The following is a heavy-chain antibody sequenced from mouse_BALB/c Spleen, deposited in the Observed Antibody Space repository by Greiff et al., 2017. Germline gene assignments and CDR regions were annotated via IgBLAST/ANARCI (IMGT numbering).Heavy chain of an antibody. Sequence: EVKLVESGPDLVKPSQSLSLTCTVTGYSITSGYSCHWIRQFPGNTLEWMGYIHYSGSTNYNPSLKSRISITRDTSKNQFFLQWNSVTTEDTATYYCASIYYDSFAYWGQGTLVTVSA. CDR2: IHYSGST. CDR1: GYSITSGYS. V-gene: IGHV3-1*02. J-gene: IGHJ3*01. CDR3: ASIYYDSFAY. D-gene: IGHD2-4*01.